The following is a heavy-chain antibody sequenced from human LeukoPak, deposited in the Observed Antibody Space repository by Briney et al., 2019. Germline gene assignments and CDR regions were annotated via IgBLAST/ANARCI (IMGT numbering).Heavy chain of an antibody. CDR2: INGDGTST. Sequence: GGSLRLSCAASGFTFSDYWMHWVRQVPGKGLVWVSRINGDGTSTTYADSVKGRFTISRDNAKNTLYLQMHSLRAEDTATYYCARDLGSGGSCYRNWGQGALVTVSS. CDR1: GFTFSDYW. D-gene: IGHD2-15*01. V-gene: IGHV3-74*01. CDR3: ARDLGSGGSCYRN. J-gene: IGHJ4*02.